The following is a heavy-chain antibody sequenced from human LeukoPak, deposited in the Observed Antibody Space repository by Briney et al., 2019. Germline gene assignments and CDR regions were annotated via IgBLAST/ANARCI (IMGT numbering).Heavy chain of an antibody. Sequence: GGSLRLSCAASGFTFSSYSMNWVRQAPGKGLEWVSSISSSSSCIYYADSVKGRFTISRDNAKNSLYLQMNSLRAEDTAVYYCARAYYGSAFDIWGQGTMVTVSS. CDR1: GFTFSSYS. CDR3: ARAYYGSAFDI. J-gene: IGHJ3*02. D-gene: IGHD4-17*01. V-gene: IGHV3-21*01. CDR2: ISSSSSCI.